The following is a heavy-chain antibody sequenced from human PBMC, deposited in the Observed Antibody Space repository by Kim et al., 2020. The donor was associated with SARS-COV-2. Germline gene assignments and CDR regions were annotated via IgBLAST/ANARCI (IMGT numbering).Heavy chain of an antibody. CDR3: AREGGIAAAGVSFDY. Sequence: ALKSRVTISVDTSKNQFSLKLSSVTAADTAVYYCAREGGIAAAGVSFDYWGQGTLVTVSS. V-gene: IGHV4-39*07. D-gene: IGHD6-13*01. J-gene: IGHJ4*02.